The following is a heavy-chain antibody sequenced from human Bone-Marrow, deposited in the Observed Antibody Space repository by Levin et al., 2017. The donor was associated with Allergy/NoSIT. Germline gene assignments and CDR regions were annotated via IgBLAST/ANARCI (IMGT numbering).Heavy chain of an antibody. J-gene: IGHJ6*02. D-gene: IGHD1-14*01. CDR3: TADTINTDDYGMDV. Sequence: KPGGSLRLSCVASEFIFNNAWMNWVRQAPGKGLEWVGRIKRKTEGGTTDYAAPVKGRFTISRDDSKNTLFLQMNSLKTEDTAIYYCTADTINTDDYGMDVWGQGTTVTVSS. CDR2: IKRKTEGGTT. CDR1: EFIFNNAW. V-gene: IGHV3-15*01.